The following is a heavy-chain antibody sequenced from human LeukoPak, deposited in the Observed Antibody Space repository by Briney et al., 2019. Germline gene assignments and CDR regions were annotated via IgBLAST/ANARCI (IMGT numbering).Heavy chain of an antibody. J-gene: IGHJ2*01. CDR3: ASQRWGTYWYFDL. CDR2: ISGSGGST. D-gene: IGHD5-24*01. Sequence: GGSLRLSCAASGFTFSSYAMSWVRQAPGKGLEWVSAISGSGGSTYYADSVKGRFTISGDNSKNTLYLQMNSLRAEDTAVYYCASQRWGTYWYFDLWGRGTLVTVSS. V-gene: IGHV3-23*01. CDR1: GFTFSSYA.